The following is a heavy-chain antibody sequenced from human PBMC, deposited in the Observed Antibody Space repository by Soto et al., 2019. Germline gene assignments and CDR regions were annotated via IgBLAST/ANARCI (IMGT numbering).Heavy chain of an antibody. V-gene: IGHV5-51*03. Sequence: EVQLVQSGAEVKKPGESLKISCKGSGYTFTNYWIGWVRQMPGKGLEWMGIIFPGDSDTRYSPSFQGQVTISTDKSISTAYLQWSSLKASDTAIYYCARRRGYTYVHPFDYWGQGTLVTVSS. J-gene: IGHJ4*02. CDR1: GYTFTNYW. CDR2: IFPGDSDT. CDR3: ARRRGYTYVHPFDY. D-gene: IGHD5-18*01.